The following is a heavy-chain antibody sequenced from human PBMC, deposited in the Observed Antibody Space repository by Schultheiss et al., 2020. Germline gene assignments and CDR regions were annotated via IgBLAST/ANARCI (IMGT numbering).Heavy chain of an antibody. CDR3: ARDTSSMVRGVIISSWFDP. J-gene: IGHJ5*02. Sequence: SETLSLTCTVSGGSISSGSYYWSWIRQPAGKGLEWIGRIYTSGSTNYNPSLKSRVTISVDTSKNQFSLKLSSVTAADTAVYYCARDTSSMVRGVIISSWFDPWGQGTLVTVSS. V-gene: IGHV4-61*02. D-gene: IGHD3-10*01. CDR1: GGSISSGSYY. CDR2: IYTSGST.